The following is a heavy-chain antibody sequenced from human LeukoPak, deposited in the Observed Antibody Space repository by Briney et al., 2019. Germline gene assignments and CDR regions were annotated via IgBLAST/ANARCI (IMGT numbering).Heavy chain of an antibody. V-gene: IGHV3-33*01. CDR2: IWYDGSNK. Sequence: GRSLRLSCAVSGFTFSSYGMHWVRQAPGKGLEWVADIWYDGSNKYYADSVKGRFTISRDNSKNTLYLQMNSLRAEDTAVYYCARGGSGSYRNARDYYYYMDVWGKGTTVTVSS. CDR3: ARGGSGSYRNARDYYYYMDV. J-gene: IGHJ6*03. CDR1: GFTFSSYG. D-gene: IGHD1-26*01.